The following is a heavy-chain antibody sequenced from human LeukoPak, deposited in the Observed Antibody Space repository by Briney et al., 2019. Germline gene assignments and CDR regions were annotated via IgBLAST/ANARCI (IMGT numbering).Heavy chain of an antibody. Sequence: GGSLRLSCAASGFSFGSYDVNWVRQAPGKGLEWVSSITTSSSYIYYADSVKGRFTVSRDNAKNSLYLQMNSLRAEDTAVYYCASHIVVVTAIRYYAMDVWGQGTTVTVS. CDR2: ITTSSSYI. CDR1: GFSFGSYD. V-gene: IGHV3-21*01. D-gene: IGHD2-2*01. J-gene: IGHJ6*02. CDR3: ASHIVVVTAIRYYAMDV.